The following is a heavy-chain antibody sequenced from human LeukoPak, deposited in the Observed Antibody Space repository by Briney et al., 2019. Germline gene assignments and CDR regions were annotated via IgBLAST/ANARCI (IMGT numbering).Heavy chain of an antibody. CDR3: AKGGTPNGMDV. J-gene: IGHJ6*02. Sequence: GGSLRLSCAASGFTFSSYAMSWVRQAPGKGLEWVSAISGSGGSTYCADSVKGRFTISRGNSKNTLFLQMNSLRAEDTAVYYCAKGGTPNGMDVWGQGTTVTVSS. CDR2: ISGSGGST. CDR1: GFTFSSYA. D-gene: IGHD1-1*01. V-gene: IGHV3-23*01.